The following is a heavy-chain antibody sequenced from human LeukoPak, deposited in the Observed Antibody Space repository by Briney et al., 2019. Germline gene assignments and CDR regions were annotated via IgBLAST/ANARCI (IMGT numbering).Heavy chain of an antibody. D-gene: IGHD3-10*01. J-gene: IGHJ5*02. V-gene: IGHV4-59*01. CDR2: IYYSGST. Sequence: SETLSLTCTASGGSISSYYRSWIRQPPGKGLEWIGYIYYSGSTNYNPSLKSRVTISVDTSKNQFSLKLSSVTAADTAVYYCARVRYYYGSGSYLNWFDPWGQGTLVTVSS. CDR1: GGSISSYY. CDR3: ARVRYYYGSGSYLNWFDP.